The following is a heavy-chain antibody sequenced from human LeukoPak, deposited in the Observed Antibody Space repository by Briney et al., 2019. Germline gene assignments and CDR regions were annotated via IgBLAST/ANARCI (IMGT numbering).Heavy chain of an antibody. V-gene: IGHV3-7*01. D-gene: IGHD5-24*01. CDR1: GFTFSSYW. CDR3: ARADRDGYKSRRYFDY. J-gene: IGHJ4*02. CDR2: IKQDGSEK. Sequence: GGSLRLSCAASGFTFSSYWMSWVRQAPGKGLEWVANIKQDGSEKYYVDSVKDRFTISRDNAKNSLYLQMNSLRAEDTAVYYCARADRDGYKSRRYFDYWGQGTLVTVSS.